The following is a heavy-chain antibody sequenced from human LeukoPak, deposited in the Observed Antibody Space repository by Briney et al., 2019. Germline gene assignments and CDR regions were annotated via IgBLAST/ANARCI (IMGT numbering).Heavy chain of an antibody. Sequence: EASVKVSCKTSGYPVTNSYMHWVRQAPGQGLEWMGIINPDRGSTNYAQKFQGRVTMTRDMSTSTIYMELSSLRSEDTAVYYCARAGGYCSSSTCYLAYYFDYWGQGTQVTVSS. CDR2: INPDRGST. V-gene: IGHV1-46*01. J-gene: IGHJ4*02. CDR1: GYPVTNSY. D-gene: IGHD2-2*01. CDR3: ARAGGYCSSSTCYLAYYFDY.